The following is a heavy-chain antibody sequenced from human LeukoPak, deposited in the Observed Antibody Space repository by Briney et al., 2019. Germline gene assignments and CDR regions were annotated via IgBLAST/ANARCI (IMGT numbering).Heavy chain of an antibody. CDR1: GGSISSNY. CDR3: ARIHRRADNSGYYYEDWYFDL. J-gene: IGHJ2*01. V-gene: IGHV4-4*07. D-gene: IGHD3-22*01. CDR2: IYSSGTT. Sequence: SETLSLXCIVSGGSISSNYWSWSRQPAGKGLEWIGRIYSSGTTTYIPSLKSRVTMSGDTSKNQLSLRLTSVTAADTAVYYCARIHRRADNSGYYYEDWYFDLWGRGTLVTVSS.